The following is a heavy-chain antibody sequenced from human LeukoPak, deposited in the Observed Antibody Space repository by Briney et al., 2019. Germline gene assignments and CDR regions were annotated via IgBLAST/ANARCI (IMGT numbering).Heavy chain of an antibody. Sequence: PGGSLRLSCGASGFTFSSYGMHWVRQAPGKGLEWVAFIRYDGSNKYYADSVKRRFTISRDNSKNRMYVQMNSVRAEDTAVYYCSSVVVVPDATLGDAFVRWGQGRMVTV. D-gene: IGHD2-2*01. J-gene: IGHJ3*02. CDR2: IRYDGSNK. CDR1: GFTFSSYG. CDR3: SSVVVVPDATLGDAFVR. V-gene: IGHV3-30*02.